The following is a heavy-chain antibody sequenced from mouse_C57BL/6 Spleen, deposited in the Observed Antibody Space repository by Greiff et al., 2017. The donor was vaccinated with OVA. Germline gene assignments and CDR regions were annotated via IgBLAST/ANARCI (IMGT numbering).Heavy chain of an antibody. V-gene: IGHV6-6*01. CDR1: GFTFSDAW. CDR3: TRDYGSSTWFAY. CDR2: IRNKANNHAT. J-gene: IGHJ3*01. Sequence: EVKVEESGGGLVQPGGSMKLSCAASGFTFSDAWMHWVRQSPEKGLEWVAEIRNKANNHATYYAESVKGRFTISRDDSKSSVYLQMNSLRAEDTGIYYCTRDYGSSTWFAYWGQGTLVTVSA. D-gene: IGHD1-1*01.